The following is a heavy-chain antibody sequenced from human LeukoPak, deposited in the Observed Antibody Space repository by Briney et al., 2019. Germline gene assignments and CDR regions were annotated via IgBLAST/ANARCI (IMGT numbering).Heavy chain of an antibody. CDR1: GGSFSGYY. Sequence: PSETLSLTCVVYGGSFSGYYWSYIRQPPGKGLGWIGEINHSGSTNYNPSLKSRVTISVDTSKNQFSLRLSSVTAADTAVYYCARRVYYDSRFDYWGQGTLVTVSS. D-gene: IGHD3-22*01. V-gene: IGHV4-34*01. J-gene: IGHJ4*02. CDR2: INHSGST. CDR3: ARRVYYDSRFDY.